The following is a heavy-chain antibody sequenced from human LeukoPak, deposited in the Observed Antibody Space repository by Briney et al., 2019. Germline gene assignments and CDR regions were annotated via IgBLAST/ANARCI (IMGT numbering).Heavy chain of an antibody. D-gene: IGHD2-2*01. CDR3: ARYCSSTSCYGVSAFDI. V-gene: IGHV3-30*03. CDR2: ISYDGSNK. J-gene: IGHJ3*02. CDR1: GFTFSSYG. Sequence: GGSLRLSCAASGFTFSSYGMHWVRQAPGKGLEWVAVISYDGSNKYYADSVKGRFTISRDNSKNTLYLQMNSLRAEDTAVYYCARYCSSTSCYGVSAFDIWGQGTMVTVSS.